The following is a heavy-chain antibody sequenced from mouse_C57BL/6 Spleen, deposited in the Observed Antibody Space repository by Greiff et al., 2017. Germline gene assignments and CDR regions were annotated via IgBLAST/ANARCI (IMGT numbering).Heavy chain of an antibody. CDR1: GYTFTSYW. Sequence: QVQLQQPGAELVKPGASVKMSCKASGYTFTSYWITWVKQRPGQGLEWIGDIYPGSGSTNYNEKFKSKATLTVDTSSSTAYMQLSSLTSEDSAVYYCARGRAPPCYAMDYWGQGTSVTVSS. J-gene: IGHJ4*01. V-gene: IGHV1-55*01. CDR2: IYPGSGST. CDR3: ARGRAPPCYAMDY.